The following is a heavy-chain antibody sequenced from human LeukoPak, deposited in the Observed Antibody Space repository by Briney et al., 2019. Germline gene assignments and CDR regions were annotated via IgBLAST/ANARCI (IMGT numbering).Heavy chain of an antibody. CDR3: ARPNICSGGSCSYAFDI. CDR2: INHSGST. Sequence: SKTLSLTCAVYGGSFSGYYWSWIRQPPGKGLEWIGEINHSGSTNYNPSLKSRVTISVDTSKNQFSLKLSSVTAADTAVYYCARPNICSGGSCSYAFDIWGQGTMVTVSS. D-gene: IGHD2-15*01. V-gene: IGHV4-34*01. CDR1: GGSFSGYY. J-gene: IGHJ3*02.